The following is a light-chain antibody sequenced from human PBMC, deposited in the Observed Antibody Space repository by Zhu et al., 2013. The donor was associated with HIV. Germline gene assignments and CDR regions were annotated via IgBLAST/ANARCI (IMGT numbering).Light chain of an antibody. Sequence: DIQVTQSPSTLSASVGDRVTITCRASQAISYSLAWYQQKPGKVPQLLIYGASTLEVGVPSRFSGSGFGTDFTLTISSLQPEDFATYYCQQSYSVPLTFGPGTKVDNK. J-gene: IGKJ3*01. CDR3: QQSYSVPLT. CDR1: QAISYS. CDR2: GAS. V-gene: IGKV1-5*03.